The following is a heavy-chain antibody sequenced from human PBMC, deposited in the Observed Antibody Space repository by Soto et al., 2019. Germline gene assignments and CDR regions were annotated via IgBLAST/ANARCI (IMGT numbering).Heavy chain of an antibody. CDR1: GFTFSSDA. J-gene: IGHJ4*02. Sequence: GGSLRLSCAASGFTFSSDAMSWVRQAPGKGLEWVSAISGSGGSTYYADSVKGRFTISRDNSKNTLYLQMNSLRAEDTAVYYCANNYYDSSGYPSYYFDYWGQGTLVTVSS. CDR3: ANNYYDSSGYPSYYFDY. D-gene: IGHD3-22*01. V-gene: IGHV3-23*01. CDR2: ISGSGGST.